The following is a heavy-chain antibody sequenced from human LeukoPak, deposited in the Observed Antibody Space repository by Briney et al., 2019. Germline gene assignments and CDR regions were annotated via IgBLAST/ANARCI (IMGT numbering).Heavy chain of an antibody. Sequence: PSETLSLTCAVYGGSFSGYYWSWIRQPPGKGLEWIGEINRSGSTNYNPSLKSRVTISVDTSKSQFSLKLSSVTAADTAVYYCARGGDTPFDYWGQGTLVTVSS. D-gene: IGHD5-18*01. V-gene: IGHV4-34*01. CDR2: INRSGST. CDR3: ARGGDTPFDY. CDR1: GGSFSGYY. J-gene: IGHJ4*02.